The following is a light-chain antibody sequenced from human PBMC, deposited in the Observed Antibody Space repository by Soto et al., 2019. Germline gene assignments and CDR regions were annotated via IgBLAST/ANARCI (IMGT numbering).Light chain of an antibody. CDR1: QSVRDN. Sequence: EIVMTQSPVTLSVSPGERARLSCRASQSVRDNLAWYQQKRGQAPRLLIYGTSIRATGIPASFSGSGSGTEFTLTISSLQSEDFAVYYCQQYDNWPITFGGGTKVDIK. CDR3: QQYDNWPIT. CDR2: GTS. J-gene: IGKJ4*01. V-gene: IGKV3-15*01.